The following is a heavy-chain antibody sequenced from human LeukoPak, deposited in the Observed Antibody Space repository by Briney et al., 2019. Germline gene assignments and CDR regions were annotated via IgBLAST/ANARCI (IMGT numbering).Heavy chain of an antibody. Sequence: GGSLRLSCAASGFVFSGSAMHWVRQTSGKGLEWIGRSRSKVYSYATEYAASVKGRFTISRDNAKNSLYLQMNSLRAEDTAVYYCARAEPRVGWPFDYWGQGTLVTVSS. J-gene: IGHJ4*02. D-gene: IGHD6-19*01. CDR1: GFVFSGSA. CDR2: SRSKVYSYAT. CDR3: ARAEPRVGWPFDY. V-gene: IGHV3-73*01.